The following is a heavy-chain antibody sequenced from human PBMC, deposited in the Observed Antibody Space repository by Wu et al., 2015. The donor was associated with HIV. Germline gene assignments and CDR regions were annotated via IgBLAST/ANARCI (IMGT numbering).Heavy chain of an antibody. CDR2: IIPIFGTA. CDR3: ASGYCSSTSCYRFWFDP. CDR1: GGTFSSYA. J-gene: IGHJ5*02. D-gene: IGHD2-2*01. Sequence: QVQLVQSGAEVKKPGSSVKVSCKASGGTFSSYAISWVRQAPGQGLEWMGGIIPIFGTANYAQKFQGRVTITTDESTSTAYMELSSLRSEGTAVYYCASGYCSSTSCYRFWFDPWGQGTLVTVSS. V-gene: IGHV1-69*05.